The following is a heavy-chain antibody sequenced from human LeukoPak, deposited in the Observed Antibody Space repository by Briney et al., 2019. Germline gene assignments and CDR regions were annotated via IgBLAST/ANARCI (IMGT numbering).Heavy chain of an antibody. D-gene: IGHD1-14*01. J-gene: IGHJ4*02. CDR2: IAYDGSRA. V-gene: IGHV3-33*01. Sequence: PGGSLRLSCAGSGFTFGGYGMHWFRQTPGKGLEWVAVIAYDGSRAFYVDSVKGRFTISRDNSKNTMSVQMDDLRAEDTAVYYCTRYNNDHFDHWGQGTLVTVSS. CDR1: GFTFGGYG. CDR3: TRYNNDHFDH.